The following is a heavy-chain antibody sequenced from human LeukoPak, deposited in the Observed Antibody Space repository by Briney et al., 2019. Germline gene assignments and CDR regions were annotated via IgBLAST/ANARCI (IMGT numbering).Heavy chain of an antibody. CDR3: ARARGSIPSSSFDY. J-gene: IGHJ4*02. V-gene: IGHV3-21*05. D-gene: IGHD6-6*01. Sequence: GGSLRLSCAASGFTFSGYGINWVRQAPGKGLEWVSYISSGSSYTDYADSVKGRFTISRDNAKNSLDLQMNILRAEDTALYYCARARGSIPSSSFDYWGQGALVTVSS. CDR2: ISSGSSYT. CDR1: GFTFSGYG.